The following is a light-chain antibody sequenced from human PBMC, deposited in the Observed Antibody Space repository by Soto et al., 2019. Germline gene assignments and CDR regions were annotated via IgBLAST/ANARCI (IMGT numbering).Light chain of an antibody. V-gene: IGKV3-15*01. CDR2: GAS. Sequence: ERVMTQYPATLSVSPGERVALSCRASQSVATNLDWYQQKPGQAPRLLIYGASTRATGIPARFGGSGSATEFTLTISSLQSEDFAVYYCQQYNNWPPAFGQGTHLEIK. CDR3: QQYNNWPPA. CDR1: QSVATN. J-gene: IGKJ1*01.